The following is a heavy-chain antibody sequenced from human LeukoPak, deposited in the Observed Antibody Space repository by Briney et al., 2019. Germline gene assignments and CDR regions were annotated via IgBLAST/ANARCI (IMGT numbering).Heavy chain of an antibody. Sequence: GGSLRLSCAASGFTFSSYGMHWVRQAPGKGLDWVAVISYDGSNKYYADSVKGRFTISRDNSKNTLYLQMNSLRAEDTAVYYCAKDLARGSSGYWGQGTLVTVSS. D-gene: IGHD1-26*01. CDR3: AKDLARGSSGY. CDR2: ISYDGSNK. CDR1: GFTFSSYG. V-gene: IGHV3-30*18. J-gene: IGHJ4*02.